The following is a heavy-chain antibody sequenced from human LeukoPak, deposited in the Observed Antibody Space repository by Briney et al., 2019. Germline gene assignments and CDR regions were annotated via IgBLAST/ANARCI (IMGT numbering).Heavy chain of an antibody. J-gene: IGHJ4*02. Sequence: GGSLRLSCAASGFTFSIYCMHWVRQGPGKGPMWVSRICPDGTVTNYADSVKARFTISRDNARNTVSLQMNNLRAEDTAVYYCVRDFRSADYWGQGTLVTVSS. CDR1: GFTFSIYC. V-gene: IGHV3-74*01. CDR3: VRDFRSADY. CDR2: ICPDGTVT.